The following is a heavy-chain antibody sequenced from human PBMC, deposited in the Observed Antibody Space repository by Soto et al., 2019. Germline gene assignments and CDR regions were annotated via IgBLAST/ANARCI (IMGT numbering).Heavy chain of an antibody. Sequence: GESLKISCAASGFTFSSYAMSWVRQAPGKGLEWVSAISGSGGSTYYADSVKGRFTISRDNSKNTLYLQMNSLRAEDTAVYYCAKTLAVAGTPGYWGQGTLVTVSS. D-gene: IGHD6-19*01. V-gene: IGHV3-23*01. CDR2: ISGSGGST. CDR3: AKTLAVAGTPGY. J-gene: IGHJ4*02. CDR1: GFTFSSYA.